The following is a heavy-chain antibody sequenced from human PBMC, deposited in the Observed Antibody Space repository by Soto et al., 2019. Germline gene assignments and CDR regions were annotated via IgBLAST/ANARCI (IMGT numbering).Heavy chain of an antibody. CDR3: AKGTNWNYFDY. Sequence: EVQLLESGGGLVQPGGSLRLSCAASGVTFRSYAMSWVRQAPGKGLEWVSGISGSGGSTYYADSVKGRFTISRDNSKNTLYLQMNSLRAEDTAVYYCAKGTNWNYFDYWGQGTLVTVSS. V-gene: IGHV3-23*01. D-gene: IGHD1-1*01. J-gene: IGHJ4*02. CDR2: ISGSGGST. CDR1: GVTFRSYA.